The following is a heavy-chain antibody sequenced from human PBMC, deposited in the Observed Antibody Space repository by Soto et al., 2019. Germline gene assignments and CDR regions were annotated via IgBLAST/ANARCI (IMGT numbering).Heavy chain of an antibody. CDR2: IYYSGST. CDR1: GDPVSSSSYY. CDR3: ARGGISHWAYFYYMDV. V-gene: IGHV4-39*01. Sequence: SSETLSLTCTVSGDPVSSSSYYWGWIRQPPGKGLEWIGSIYYSGSTYYSPSLETRVTISVDTSKNQFSLKLTSVTAADTAAYYCARGGISHWAYFYYMDVWDRGTTVTVSS. D-gene: IGHD2-21*01. J-gene: IGHJ6*03.